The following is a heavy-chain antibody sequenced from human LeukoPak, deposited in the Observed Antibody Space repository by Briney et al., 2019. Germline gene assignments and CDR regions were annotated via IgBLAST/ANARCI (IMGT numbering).Heavy chain of an antibody. J-gene: IGHJ4*02. Sequence: ASVKVSCKASGYSYTSNYIHWVRQAPGQGLEWMGMIYPRDGSTSYAQKFQGRVTVTRDTSTSTVHVELSGLRSEDTAVYYCARDQEAFDYWGQGTLVTVSS. CDR2: IYPRDGST. CDR3: ARDQEAFDY. CDR1: GYSYTSNY. V-gene: IGHV1-46*01.